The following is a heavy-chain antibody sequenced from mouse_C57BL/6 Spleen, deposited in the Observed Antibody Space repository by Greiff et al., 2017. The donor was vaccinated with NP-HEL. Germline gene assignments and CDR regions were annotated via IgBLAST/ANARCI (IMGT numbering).Heavy chain of an antibody. CDR2: ISSGSSTI. CDR3: ARLAWFAY. Sequence: EVKLVESGGGLVKPGGSLKLSCAASGFTFSDYGMHWVRQAPEEGLEWVAYISSGSSTIYYADTVKGRFTISRDNAKNTLFLQMTSLRSEDTAMYYCARLAWFAYWGQGTLVTVSA. V-gene: IGHV5-17*01. CDR1: GFTFSDYG. J-gene: IGHJ3*01.